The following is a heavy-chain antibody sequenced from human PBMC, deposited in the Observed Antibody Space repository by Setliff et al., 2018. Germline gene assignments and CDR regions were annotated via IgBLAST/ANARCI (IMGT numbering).Heavy chain of an antibody. CDR3: VRDRTAYSYGLDG. Sequence: CTVSGGSISPYFWSWIRQPPGKGLEWIGYIYHNGNTNFNPSLKTRLTMSVDTSKNQFALNLRSVTAADTAVYYCVRDRTAYSYGLDGWGQGTTVTVSS. CDR2: IYHNGNT. J-gene: IGHJ6*02. D-gene: IGHD5-18*01. CDR1: GGSISPYF. V-gene: IGHV4-59*01.